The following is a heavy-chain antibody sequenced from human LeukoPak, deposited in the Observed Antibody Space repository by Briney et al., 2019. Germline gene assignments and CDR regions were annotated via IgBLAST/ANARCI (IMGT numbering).Heavy chain of an antibody. CDR3: ASLGQGGSSDSDY. CDR1: GFTFSGYA. Sequence: GGSLRLSCAASGFTFSGYAMHWVRQAPGKGLEWVAVISYDGSNKYYADSVKGRFTISRDNSKNTLYLQMNSLRAEDTAVYYCASLGQGGSSDSDYWGQGTLVTVSS. V-gene: IGHV3-30-3*01. CDR2: ISYDGSNK. J-gene: IGHJ4*02. D-gene: IGHD1-26*01.